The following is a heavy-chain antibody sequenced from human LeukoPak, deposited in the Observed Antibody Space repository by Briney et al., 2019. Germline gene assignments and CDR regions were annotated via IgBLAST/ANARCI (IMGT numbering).Heavy chain of an antibody. V-gene: IGHV3-23*01. J-gene: IGHJ4*02. CDR2: LSGSGGNA. CDR1: GFTFSSYA. D-gene: IGHD5-12*01. CDR3: AKEPSGYDYPYYFDY. Sequence: PGGSLRLSCAASGFTFSSYAMSWVRQAPRKGLEWVSTLSGSGGNAYYADSVKGRFTISRDNSKNTLYLQMNSLRAEDTAVYYCAKEPSGYDYPYYFDYWGQGTLVTVSS.